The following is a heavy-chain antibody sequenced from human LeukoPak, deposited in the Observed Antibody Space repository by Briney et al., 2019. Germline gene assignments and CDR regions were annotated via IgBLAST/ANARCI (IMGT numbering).Heavy chain of an antibody. J-gene: IGHJ5*02. CDR2: IYYSGST. CDR3: ARRHGYNEWFDP. CDR1: GGSISNDDYY. V-gene: IGHV4-31*03. Sequence: LQTLSLTCIVSGGSISNDDYYWSWIRQHPGKGLEWIGYIYYSGSTYYNPSLKSRVTISVDTSQNQFSLKLSSVTAADTAVYYCARRHGYNEWFDPWGQGTLVTVSS. D-gene: IGHD5-24*01.